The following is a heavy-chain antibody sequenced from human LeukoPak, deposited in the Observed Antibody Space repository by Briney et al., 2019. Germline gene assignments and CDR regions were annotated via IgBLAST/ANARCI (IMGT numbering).Heavy chain of an antibody. J-gene: IGHJ5*02. Sequence: SETLSLTCTVSGGSISSYYWSWIRQPAGKGLEWIGRIYTSGSTNYNPSLKSRVTMSVDTSKNQFSLKLSSVTAADTAVYYCARAGQQLKRVWFDPWGQGTLVTVSS. CDR3: ARAGQQLKRVWFDP. D-gene: IGHD2-2*01. V-gene: IGHV4-4*07. CDR1: GGSISSYY. CDR2: IYTSGST.